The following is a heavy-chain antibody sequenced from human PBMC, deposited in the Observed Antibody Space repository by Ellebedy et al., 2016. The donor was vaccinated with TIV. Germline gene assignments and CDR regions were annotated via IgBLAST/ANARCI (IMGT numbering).Heavy chain of an antibody. CDR1: GGSVSSGSYY. CDR3: ARKRDCSGGSCYPGPFDY. Sequence: SETLSLTCTVSGGSVSSGSYYWSWIRQPPGKGLEWIGYIFYSGSTNYNPSLKSRVTISVDTSKNQFSLKLSSVTAADTAVYYCARKRDCSGGSCYPGPFDYWGQGTLVTVSS. V-gene: IGHV4-61*01. CDR2: IFYSGST. J-gene: IGHJ4*02. D-gene: IGHD2-15*01.